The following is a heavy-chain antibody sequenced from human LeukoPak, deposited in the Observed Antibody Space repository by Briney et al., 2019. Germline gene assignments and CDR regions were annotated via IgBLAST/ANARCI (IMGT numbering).Heavy chain of an antibody. CDR1: GGSISSYY. Sequence: SVTLSLTCTVSGGSISSYYWSWIRQPPGKGLEWIGYIYYSGSTNYNPSLKSRVTISVDTSKNQFSLKLSSVTAADTAVYYCARSYSSSWQPTSIDYWGQGTLVTVSS. V-gene: IGHV4-59*01. D-gene: IGHD6-13*01. CDR3: ARSYSSSWQPTSIDY. J-gene: IGHJ4*02. CDR2: IYYSGST.